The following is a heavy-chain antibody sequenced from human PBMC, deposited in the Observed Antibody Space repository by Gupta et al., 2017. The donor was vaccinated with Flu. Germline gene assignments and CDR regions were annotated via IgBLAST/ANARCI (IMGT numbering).Heavy chain of an antibody. CDR3: ARHLGPQYCSSTSCYVPGRMDV. D-gene: IGHD2-2*01. CDR1: GYSFTSYW. J-gene: IGHJ6*02. CDR2: IYPGDSDT. Sequence: EVQLVQSGAEVKKPGESLTIFRKGSGYSFTSYWIGWVRQMPGNGLGWMGIIYPGDSDTRYSPSFQGQVTISADKSISTAYLQWSSLKASDTAMYYCARHLGPQYCSSTSCYVPGRMDVWGQGTTVTVSS. V-gene: IGHV5-51*01.